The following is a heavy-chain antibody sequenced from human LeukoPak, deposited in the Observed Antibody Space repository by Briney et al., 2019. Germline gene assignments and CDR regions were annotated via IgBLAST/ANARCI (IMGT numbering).Heavy chain of an antibody. J-gene: IGHJ4*02. D-gene: IGHD3-9*01. CDR1: GYTFTSYG. V-gene: IGHV1-18*01. Sequence: ASVKVSCKASGYTFTSYGISWVRQAPGQGLEWMGWISAYNGNTNYAQKLQGRVTMTTDTSTSTAYMELRSLRSDDTAVYYCARVRQDDILTGYPYYFDYWGQGTLVTVSS. CDR2: ISAYNGNT. CDR3: ARVRQDDILTGYPYYFDY.